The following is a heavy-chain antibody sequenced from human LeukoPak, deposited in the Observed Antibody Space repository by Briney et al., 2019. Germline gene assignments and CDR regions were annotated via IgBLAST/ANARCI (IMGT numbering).Heavy chain of an antibody. CDR3: TRDQEGSDY. J-gene: IGHJ4*02. Sequence: GGSLRLSCAASGFTLSRYWLHWVRQAPGKGLVSVAHMNSDGSSTNYADSVKGRFTISRDNAKNMLYLQMNSLRADDTAVYYCTRDQEGSDYWGQGTLVTVSS. CDR1: GFTLSRYW. V-gene: IGHV3-74*01. CDR2: MNSDGSST.